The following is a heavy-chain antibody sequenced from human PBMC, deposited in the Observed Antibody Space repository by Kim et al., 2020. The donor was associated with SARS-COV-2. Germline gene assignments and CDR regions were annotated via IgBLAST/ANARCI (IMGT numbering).Heavy chain of an antibody. Sequence: GGSLRLSCVGSGFTSSSYGMHWVRQAPGKGLNWVAFISYNGGNRYYEDSVKGRFTISRDNSKNTFYLQMDTLTPEDTAIYYCAPHRGAYWGQGTLVTVSS. CDR2: ISYNGGNR. V-gene: IGHV3-30*03. CDR1: GFTSSSYG. CDR3: APHRGAY. J-gene: IGHJ4*02.